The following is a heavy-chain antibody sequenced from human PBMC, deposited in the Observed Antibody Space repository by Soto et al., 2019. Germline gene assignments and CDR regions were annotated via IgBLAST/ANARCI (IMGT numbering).Heavy chain of an antibody. CDR2: IYYNGSS. CDR1: GGSVSSGAYY. J-gene: IGHJ5*02. D-gene: IGHD4-17*01. V-gene: IGHV4-61*08. Sequence: VQLQESGPGLVKPSETLSLTCTVSGGSVSSGAYYWSWIRQPPGKGLEWIGFIYYNGSSYYSPSLKSRVTISVDTSKNQFSLKLNSVSAADTAVYYCARWRDVYGAQTWFDPWGQGIRVIVSS. CDR3: ARWRDVYGAQTWFDP.